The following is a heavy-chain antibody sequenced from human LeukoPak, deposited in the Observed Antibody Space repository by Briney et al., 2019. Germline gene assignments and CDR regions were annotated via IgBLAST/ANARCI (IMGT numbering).Heavy chain of an antibody. CDR2: IYHSGST. Sequence: PSETLSLTCAVSGGSISSSYWWSWVRQPPGKGLEWIGEIYHSGSTNYNPSLKSRVTISVDKSKNQFSLKLSSVTAADTAVYYCASLSGSFDAFDIWGQGTMVTVSS. D-gene: IGHD1-26*01. CDR3: ASLSGSFDAFDI. J-gene: IGHJ3*02. CDR1: GGSISSSYW. V-gene: IGHV4-4*02.